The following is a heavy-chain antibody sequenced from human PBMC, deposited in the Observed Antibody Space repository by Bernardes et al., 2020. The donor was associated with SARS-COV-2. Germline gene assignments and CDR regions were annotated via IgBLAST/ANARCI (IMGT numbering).Heavy chain of an antibody. D-gene: IGHD3-3*01. V-gene: IGHV4-31*02. Sequence: SETLSLTCTVSGGSISSGGYYWSWIRQHPGKGLEWIGYIYYSGSTYYNPSLKSRVTISVDTSKNQFSLKLSSVTAADTAVYYCARDPGVTIFGVVRGHDAFDIWGQGTMVTVSS. CDR2: IYYSGST. J-gene: IGHJ3*02. CDR1: GGSISSGGYY. CDR3: ARDPGVTIFGVVRGHDAFDI.